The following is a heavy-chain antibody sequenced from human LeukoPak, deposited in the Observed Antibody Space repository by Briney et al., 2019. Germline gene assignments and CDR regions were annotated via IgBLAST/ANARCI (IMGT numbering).Heavy chain of an antibody. CDR3: ARDMRYCSSTSCSYYYYGMDV. J-gene: IGHJ6*02. Sequence: SETLSLTCTVSGGSISSYYWSWIRQPAGKGLEWIGRIYTSGSTNYNPSLKSRVTMSVDTSKNQFSLKLSSVTAAGTAVYYCARDMRYCSSTSCSYYYYGMDVWGQGTTVTVSS. D-gene: IGHD2-2*01. CDR2: IYTSGST. V-gene: IGHV4-4*07. CDR1: GGSISSYY.